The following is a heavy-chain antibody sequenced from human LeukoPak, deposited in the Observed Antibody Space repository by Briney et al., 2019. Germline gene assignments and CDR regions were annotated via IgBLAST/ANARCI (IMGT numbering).Heavy chain of an antibody. V-gene: IGHV1-69*06. J-gene: IGHJ4*02. CDR1: GYSFTSHY. CDR3: ARSTIDYGSGSYYVGYFDY. CDR2: IIPIFGTA. Sequence: SVKVSCKASGYSFTSHYMHWVRQAPGQGLEWMGGIIPIFGTANYAQKFQGRVTITADKSTSTAYMELSSLRSEDTAVYYCARSTIDYGSGSYYVGYFDYWGQGTLVTVSS. D-gene: IGHD3-10*01.